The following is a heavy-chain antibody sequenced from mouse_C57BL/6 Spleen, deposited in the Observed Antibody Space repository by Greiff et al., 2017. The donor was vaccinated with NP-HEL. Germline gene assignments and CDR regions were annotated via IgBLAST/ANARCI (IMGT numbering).Heavy chain of an antibody. CDR3: ARGGYDYYYFDY. V-gene: IGHV3-6*01. CDR2: ISYDGSN. CDR1: GYSITSGYY. Sequence: EVQLQQSGPGLGKREASGELTCSVTGYSITSGYYWNWIRQFPGNKLEWMGYISYDGSNNYNPSLKNRISITRDTSKNQFFLKLNSVTTEDTATYYCARGGYDYYYFDYWGQGTTLTVSS. J-gene: IGHJ2*01. D-gene: IGHD2-4*01.